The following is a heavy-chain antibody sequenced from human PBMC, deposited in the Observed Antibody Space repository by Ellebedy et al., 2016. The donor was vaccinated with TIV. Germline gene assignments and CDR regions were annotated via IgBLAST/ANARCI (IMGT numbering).Heavy chain of an antibody. D-gene: IGHD3-10*01. CDR3: ERDRGKYFDP. Sequence: GESLKISCAASGFTFRSYRMSWVRQAPGKGLEWVANIEPDGSEKDYVDSVKGRFTISRDNAKNSLYLQMNSLRAEDTAWYYCERDRGKYFDPWGRGTLVTVSS. J-gene: IGHJ2*01. CDR2: IEPDGSEK. CDR1: GFTFRSYR. V-gene: IGHV3-7*01.